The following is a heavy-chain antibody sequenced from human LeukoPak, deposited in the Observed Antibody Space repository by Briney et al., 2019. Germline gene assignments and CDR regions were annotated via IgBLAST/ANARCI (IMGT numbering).Heavy chain of an antibody. V-gene: IGHV1-8*01. Sequence: GASVKVSCKASGYTFIGYDINWVRQATGQGLEWMGWVNPNTGNTGYAQKFRGRVTMTRNTSISTASMELSSLTSEDTALYYCARGAPGSYCSGGSCPYFDYWGQGTLVSVSS. J-gene: IGHJ4*02. CDR2: VNPNTGNT. CDR3: ARGAPGSYCSGGSCPYFDY. D-gene: IGHD2-15*01. CDR1: GYTFIGYD.